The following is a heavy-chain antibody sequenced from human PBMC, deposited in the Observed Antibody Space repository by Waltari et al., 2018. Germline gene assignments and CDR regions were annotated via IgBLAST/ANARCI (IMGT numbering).Heavy chain of an antibody. CDR2: ISHDGDND. V-gene: IGHV3-30*03. Sequence: EQLVQAGGGVVQPGGSLRLSSAPSGFAFKSYAFEWVRQAPGKGLDWVAVISHDGDNDQYGTSVKGRFIVSRDNSRDTVYLQMNSLTPEDTALYFCARGRAVATLWGQGTFISVSS. CDR1: GFAFKSYA. J-gene: IGHJ1*01. D-gene: IGHD5-12*01. CDR3: ARGRAVATL.